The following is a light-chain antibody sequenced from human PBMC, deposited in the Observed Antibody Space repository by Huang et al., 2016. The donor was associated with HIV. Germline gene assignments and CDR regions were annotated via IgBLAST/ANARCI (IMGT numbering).Light chain of an antibody. CDR3: QQYNNWPPWT. Sequence: EIMMTQSPVPLSVSPGESATLSCRASQSITSNVAWYQRKPGQAPRRLIYAAAIRATGIQARFSGSGSGREVTLSIISRQAEEVAVYYCQQYNNWPPWTFGQGTKVEIK. CDR2: AAA. CDR1: QSITSN. V-gene: IGKV3-15*01. J-gene: IGKJ1*01.